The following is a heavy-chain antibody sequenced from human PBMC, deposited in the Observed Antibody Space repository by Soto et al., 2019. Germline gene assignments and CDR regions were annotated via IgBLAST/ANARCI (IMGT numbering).Heavy chain of an antibody. CDR3: ARDKRSYAVSTMDV. CDR1: GFTFSRYT. D-gene: IGHD4-17*01. CDR2: MSYDGSNE. J-gene: IGHJ6*02. Sequence: QVQLVESGGGVVQPGRSLRLSCAASGFTFSRYTMHWVRQAPGKGLEWVAVMSYDGSNEYCADSVKGRFTISRDNSKNPLYLQMNSLRAEDTALYYCARDKRSYAVSTMDVWGQGTTVTVSS. V-gene: IGHV3-30-3*01.